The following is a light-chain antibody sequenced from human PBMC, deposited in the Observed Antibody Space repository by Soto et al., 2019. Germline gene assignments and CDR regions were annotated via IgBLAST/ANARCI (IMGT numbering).Light chain of an antibody. Sequence: EIVMAQPPATLSVSPVGRATPSRRASQSVSSNLAWYQQKPGQAPRLLIYGESTRATGIPARFSGSGSGTEFTLTISSLQSEDFAVYYCPPYNNWPTFGPGTQVDIK. CDR2: GES. V-gene: IGKV3-15*01. CDR3: PPYNNWPT. CDR1: QSVSSN. J-gene: IGKJ1*01.